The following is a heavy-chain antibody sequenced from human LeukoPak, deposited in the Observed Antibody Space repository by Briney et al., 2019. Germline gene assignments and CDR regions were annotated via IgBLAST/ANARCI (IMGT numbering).Heavy chain of an antibody. CDR2: IYFSGDT. V-gene: IGHV4-39*07. Sequence: PSETLSLTCTVSGDSISSGGHYWGWIRQTPGKRLEWIGNIYFSGDTSYNPSLKSRLTMSVDTSKNQLFLNPDSVTAADTAVYYCARDSGFWLYWGQGTLVTVSS. CDR3: ARDSGFWLY. CDR1: GDSISSGGHY. J-gene: IGHJ4*02. D-gene: IGHD3-22*01.